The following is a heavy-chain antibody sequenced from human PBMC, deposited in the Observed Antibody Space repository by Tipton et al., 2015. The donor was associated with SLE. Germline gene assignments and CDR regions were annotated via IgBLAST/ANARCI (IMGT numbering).Heavy chain of an antibody. CDR3: TRGGRGDGANPFDP. V-gene: IGHV4-34*01. CDR1: RGSFSGYY. J-gene: IGHJ5*02. D-gene: IGHD4/OR15-4a*01. Sequence: LRLSCAVYRGSFSGYYWSWIHRPPGKGLEWIGETTHSGKTNYNPSLKSRVTISADTSKNQFSLKLTSVTVADTAVYYCTRGGRGDGANPFDPWGQGTLVTVSS. CDR2: TTHSGKT.